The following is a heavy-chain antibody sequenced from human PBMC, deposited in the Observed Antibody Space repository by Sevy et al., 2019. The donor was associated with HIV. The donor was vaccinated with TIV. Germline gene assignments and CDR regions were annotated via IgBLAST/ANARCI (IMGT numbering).Heavy chain of an antibody. V-gene: IGHV3-30-3*01. J-gene: IGHJ3*02. Sequence: GGSLRLSCTASGFTLSSYAMHWVRQAPGKGLEWVAVISYDGSYKYYAHSVKGRFTISRDNSKNTLYLQMNSLRAEDTAVYYCARDRGAYSSSWYAFDIWGQGTMVTVSS. CDR3: ARDRGAYSSSWYAFDI. CDR1: GFTLSSYA. D-gene: IGHD6-13*01. CDR2: ISYDGSYK.